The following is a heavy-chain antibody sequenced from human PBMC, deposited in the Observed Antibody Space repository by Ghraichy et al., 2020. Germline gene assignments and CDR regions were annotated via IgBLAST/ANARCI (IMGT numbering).Heavy chain of an antibody. Sequence: SETLSLTCAVSGGSISSSHWWTWVRQSPGKGLEWIGEVYHSGTANYNPSLKSRVTISVDKSKNQVPLKLTSVTAADTAVYFCVRRSYIFDYYYGLDVWGQGTTVTVSS. V-gene: IGHV4-4*02. CDR1: GGSISSSHW. CDR3: VRRSYIFDYYYGLDV. D-gene: IGHD3-10*01. CDR2: VYHSGTA. J-gene: IGHJ6*02.